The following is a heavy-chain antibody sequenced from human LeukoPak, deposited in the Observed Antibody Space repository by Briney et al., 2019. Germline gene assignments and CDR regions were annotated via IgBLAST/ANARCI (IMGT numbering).Heavy chain of an antibody. J-gene: IGHJ3*02. V-gene: IGHV4-59*01. Sequence: PETLSLTCTVSGGSISSYYWSWIRQPPGEGRGWVGYIYYSGSTNYNPSLKSRVSISLATSMNQFSLKMSSVTAAATTRQYFARDLKLDGSSGYYAFDTWGQGTMVTVSS. D-gene: IGHD3-22*01. CDR2: IYYSGST. CDR1: GGSISSYY. CDR3: ARDLKLDGSSGYYAFDT.